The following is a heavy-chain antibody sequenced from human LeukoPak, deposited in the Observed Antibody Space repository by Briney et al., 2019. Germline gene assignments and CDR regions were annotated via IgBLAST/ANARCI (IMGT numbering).Heavy chain of an antibody. CDR3: ARARRGVLMVYAIYDY. V-gene: IGHV4-34*01. CDR2: INHSGST. J-gene: IGHJ4*02. Sequence: SSETLSLTCAVYGGSFSGYYWSWIRQPPGKGLEWIGEINHSGSTNYNPSLKSRVTISVDTSKNQLSLKLSSVTAADTAVYYCARARRGVLMVYAIYDYWGQGTLVTVSS. CDR1: GGSFSGYY. D-gene: IGHD2-8*01.